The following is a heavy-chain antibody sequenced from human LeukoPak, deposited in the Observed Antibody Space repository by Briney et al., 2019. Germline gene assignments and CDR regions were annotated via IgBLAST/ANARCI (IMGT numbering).Heavy chain of an antibody. Sequence: ASVKVSCKASGFTSTNFAVQWVRQARGQRLEWIGWIIVGSGATKCAQDFQERVTITRDLSTSTLYMELRSLTSEDTAVYYCARSGGEWLMRWDIVVVPAAMSYAFDIWGQGTMVTVSS. CDR2: IIVGSGAT. V-gene: IGHV1-58*01. J-gene: IGHJ3*02. CDR1: GFTSTNFA. CDR3: ARSGGEWLMRWDIVVVPAAMSYAFDI. D-gene: IGHD2-2*01.